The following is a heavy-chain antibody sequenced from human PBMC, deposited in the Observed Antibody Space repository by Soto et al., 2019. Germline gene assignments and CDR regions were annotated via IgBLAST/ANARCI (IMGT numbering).Heavy chain of an antibody. V-gene: IGHV4-59*08. CDR3: ARRLGAEYCSGGSCYLDAFDI. D-gene: IGHD2-15*01. J-gene: IGHJ3*02. CDR1: GGSISSYY. CDR2: IYYSGST. Sequence: SETLSLTCTVSGGSISSYYWSWIRQPPGKGLEWIGYIYYSGSTNYNPSLKSRVTISVDTSKNQFSLKLSSVTAADTAVYYCARRLGAEYCSGGSCYLDAFDIWGHGTMVTVSS.